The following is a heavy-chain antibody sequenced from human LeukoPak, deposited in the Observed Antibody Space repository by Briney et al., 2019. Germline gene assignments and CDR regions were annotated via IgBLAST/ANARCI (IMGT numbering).Heavy chain of an antibody. CDR1: GGTFSSYA. CDR2: IIPIFGTA. V-gene: IGHV1-69*01. J-gene: IGHJ4*02. D-gene: IGHD6-6*01. Sequence: SVKVSCKASGGTFSSYAISWVRQAPGQGLEWMGGIIPIFGTANYAQKFQGRVTITADESTSTAYMELSSLRSEDTAVYYCANGPGPAARQPRYYFDYWGQGTLVTVSS. CDR3: ANGPGPAARQPRYYFDY.